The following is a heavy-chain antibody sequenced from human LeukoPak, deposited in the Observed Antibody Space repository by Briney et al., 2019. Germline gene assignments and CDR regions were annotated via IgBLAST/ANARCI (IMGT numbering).Heavy chain of an antibody. CDR2: ISYDGSNK. D-gene: IGHD2-2*01. CDR3: AREAMALVVVVPAAIGRGAFDI. J-gene: IGHJ3*02. V-gene: IGHV3-30-3*01. Sequence: PGGSLRLSCAASGFTFSSYAMHWVRQAPGKGLEWVAVISYDGSNKYYADSVKGRFTISRDNSKNTLYLQMNSLRAEDTAVYYCAREAMALVVVVPAAIGRGAFDIWGQGTMVTVSS. CDR1: GFTFSSYA.